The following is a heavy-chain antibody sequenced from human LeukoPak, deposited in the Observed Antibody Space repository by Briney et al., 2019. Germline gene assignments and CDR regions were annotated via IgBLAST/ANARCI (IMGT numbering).Heavy chain of an antibody. CDR1: GGSITSDNW. CDR3: ARDRDGMGV. J-gene: IGHJ6*02. Sequence: SETLSLTCAASGGSITSDNWWTWVRPPPGKGLEWIGAIYHSGSTDYNPSLKSRVTISVDKSKNQFSLRLNSVTAADTAVYFCARDRDGMGVWGQGTTVTVSS. V-gene: IGHV4-4*02. CDR2: IYHSGST.